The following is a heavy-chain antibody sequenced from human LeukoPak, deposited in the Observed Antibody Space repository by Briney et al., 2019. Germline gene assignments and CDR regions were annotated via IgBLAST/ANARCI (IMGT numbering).Heavy chain of an antibody. Sequence: GGSLRLSCAASGFTFSTYVMSWVRQAPGKGLQWVSSVGGDGRVTYYADSVKGRFTISRDNSKNTLYLQMNSLRAEDTAVYYCARSEWELPSDYWGQGTLVTVSS. CDR3: ARSEWELPSDY. V-gene: IGHV3-23*01. CDR1: GFTFSTYV. J-gene: IGHJ4*02. D-gene: IGHD1-26*01. CDR2: VGGDGRVT.